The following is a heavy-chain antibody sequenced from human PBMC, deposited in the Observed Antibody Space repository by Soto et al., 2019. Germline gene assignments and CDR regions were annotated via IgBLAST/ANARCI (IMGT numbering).Heavy chain of an antibody. D-gene: IGHD1-1*01. V-gene: IGHV3-74*01. J-gene: IGHJ4*02. CDR1: GFTFRSYW. CDR3: VHEGGVLANVDN. CDR2: INSDGSDR. Sequence: EVQLAESGGGLVQPGESLGLSCAASGFTFRSYWMHWVRQAPGKGLVWVSRINSDGSDRSYADSVKGRFTVSRDNAKNTLLLQMNSPRPEDTAVYYCVHEGGVLANVDNWGQGTLVTVSS.